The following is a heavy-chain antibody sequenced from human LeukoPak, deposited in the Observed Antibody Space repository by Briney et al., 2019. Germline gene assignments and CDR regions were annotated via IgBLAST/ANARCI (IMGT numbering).Heavy chain of an antibody. CDR3: AKDLRDYYDSSGQPD. Sequence: GGSLRLSCAASRFTFSNYWMNWVRQAPGKGLEWVANIKQDASEKYYVDSVKGRFTISRDNSKNTLYLQMNSLRAEDTAVYYCAKDLRDYYDSSGQPDWGQGTLVTVSS. J-gene: IGHJ4*02. D-gene: IGHD3-22*01. V-gene: IGHV3-7*01. CDR2: IKQDASEK. CDR1: RFTFSNYW.